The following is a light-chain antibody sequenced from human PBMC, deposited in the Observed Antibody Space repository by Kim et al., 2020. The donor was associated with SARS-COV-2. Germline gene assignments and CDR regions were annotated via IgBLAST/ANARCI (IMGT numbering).Light chain of an antibody. CDR1: QSVSSSY. Sequence: SPGESATLSCRASQSVSSSYLAWYQQKPAQAPRLLIYGASSRATGIPDRFSGSGSGTDFTLTISRLEPEDFAVYYCQQYGSSLQTFGQGTKVDIK. V-gene: IGKV3-20*01. CDR3: QQYGSSLQT. CDR2: GAS. J-gene: IGKJ1*01.